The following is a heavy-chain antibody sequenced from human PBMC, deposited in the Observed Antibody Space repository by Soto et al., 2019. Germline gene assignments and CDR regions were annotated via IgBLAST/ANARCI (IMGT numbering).Heavy chain of an antibody. CDR3: ARHGSSSHGMDV. D-gene: IGHD6-13*01. V-gene: IGHV3-33*01. J-gene: IGHJ6*02. Sequence: QVQLVESGGGVVQPGRSLRLSCAASGFTFSSYGMHWVRQAPGKGLEWVAVIWYDGSNKYYADSVKGRFTISRDNSKNTLYLQMNSLRAEDTAVYYYARHGSSSHGMDVWGQGTTVTVSS. CDR1: GFTFSSYG. CDR2: IWYDGSNK.